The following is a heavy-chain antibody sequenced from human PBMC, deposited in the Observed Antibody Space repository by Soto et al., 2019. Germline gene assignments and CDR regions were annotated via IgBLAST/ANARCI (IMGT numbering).Heavy chain of an antibody. D-gene: IGHD6-19*01. V-gene: IGHV6-1*01. J-gene: IGHJ6*02. Sequence: SRPLSLTCAISGDSVSRNSAAWNWIRQSPSRGLEWLGWTYYRPKWYNDYAVSEKSRIPINPDTSKKQFSLQLNSVTPEHTAVCYCASDLTSPSIAVAGVPYFYYDGMDDWGQGTTVTVSS. CDR1: GDSVSRNSAA. CDR2: TYYRPKWYN. CDR3: ASDLTSPSIAVAGVPYFYYDGMDD.